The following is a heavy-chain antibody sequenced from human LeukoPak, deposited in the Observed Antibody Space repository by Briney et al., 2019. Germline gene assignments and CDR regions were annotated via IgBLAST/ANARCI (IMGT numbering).Heavy chain of an antibody. J-gene: IGHJ3*02. D-gene: IGHD1-1*01. V-gene: IGHV1-58*02. CDR1: GFTFTSSA. CDR3: AGTTLPNGAFDI. CDR2: IVVGSGYT. Sequence: SVKVSCKASGFTFTSSAMQWVRQARGQRLEWIGWIVVGSGYTNYAQKFQERVTITRDMSTNTAYMELSSLRSEDTAVYYCAGTTLPNGAFDIWGQGTMVTVSS.